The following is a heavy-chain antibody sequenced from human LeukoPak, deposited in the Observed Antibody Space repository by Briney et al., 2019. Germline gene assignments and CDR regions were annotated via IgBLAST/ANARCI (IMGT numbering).Heavy chain of an antibody. CDR1: GGSISSSSYY. D-gene: IGHD3-3*01. Sequence: PSETLSLTCTVSGGSISSSSYYWSWIRQPPGKGLEWIGEINHSGSTNYNPSLKSRVTISVDTSKNQFSLKLSSVTAADTAVYYCARSYYDFWSGYYSLKREYGMDVWGQGTTVTVSS. CDR3: ARSYYDFWSGYYSLKREYGMDV. V-gene: IGHV4-39*07. J-gene: IGHJ6*02. CDR2: INHSGST.